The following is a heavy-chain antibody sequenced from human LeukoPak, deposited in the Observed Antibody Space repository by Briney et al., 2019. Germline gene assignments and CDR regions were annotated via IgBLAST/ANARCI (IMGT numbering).Heavy chain of an antibody. CDR1: GYTFTGYY. CDR3: ARDFATPCVCVY. D-gene: IGHD2-15*01. V-gene: IGHV1-2*02. CDR2: INPSSGGT. J-gene: IGHJ4*02. Sequence: GASVKVSCKASGYTFTGYYMHWVRQPPGQGLEWMGWINPSSGGTNYAQKSQVRVTMNRDTSISTAYMELSRLRSDDTAVYYCARDFATPCVCVYWGQGTLVTVSS.